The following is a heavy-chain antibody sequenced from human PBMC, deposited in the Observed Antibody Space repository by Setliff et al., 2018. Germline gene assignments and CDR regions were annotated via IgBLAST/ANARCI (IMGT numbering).Heavy chain of an antibody. D-gene: IGHD1-7*01. CDR2: ISTSSSYI. J-gene: IGHJ6*02. Sequence: PGGSLRLSCAASALTFSSYWMNWVRQAPGKGLEWVSSISTSSSYIYYADSVKGRFTISRDNAKKSLFLQMDSLRAEDTAVYFCARDPGTTSSLFGGLDVWGQGTTVTVSS. CDR3: ARDPGTTSSLFGGLDV. V-gene: IGHV3-21*01. CDR1: ALTFSSYW.